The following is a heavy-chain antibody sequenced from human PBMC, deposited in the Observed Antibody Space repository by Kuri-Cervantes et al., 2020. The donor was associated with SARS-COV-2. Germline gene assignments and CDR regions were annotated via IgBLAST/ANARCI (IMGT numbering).Heavy chain of an antibody. J-gene: IGHJ4*02. Sequence: GGSLRLSCAASGFTFSSYAMGWVRQAPGKGLEWVSAISGSGGSTYYADPVKGRFTISRDNSKNTLHRQMNSLRAEDTALYYCANEGMGKPFDWWGQGTLVTVSS. V-gene: IGHV3-23*01. D-gene: IGHD7-27*01. CDR2: ISGSGGST. CDR3: ANEGMGKPFDW. CDR1: GFTFSSYA.